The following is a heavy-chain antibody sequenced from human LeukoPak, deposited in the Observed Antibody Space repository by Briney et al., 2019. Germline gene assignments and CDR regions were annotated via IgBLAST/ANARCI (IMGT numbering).Heavy chain of an antibody. CDR1: GFTLTNYA. CDR2: MSNDGKNK. V-gene: IGHV3-30*04. Sequence: TGGSLRLSCAVSGFTLTNYAVHWVRQAPGKGLEWLAVMSNDGKNKYLADSVKGRFSVSRDISKDTLYLQMDSLRAEDTAVYYCAREGRSDLLTGYSPVEYYYYYMDVWGKGTTVTVSS. CDR3: AREGRSDLLTGYSPVEYYYYYMDV. J-gene: IGHJ6*03. D-gene: IGHD3-9*01.